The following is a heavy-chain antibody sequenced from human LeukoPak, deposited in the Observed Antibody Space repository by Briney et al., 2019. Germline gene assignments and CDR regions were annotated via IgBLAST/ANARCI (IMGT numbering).Heavy chain of an antibody. D-gene: IGHD6-19*01. V-gene: IGHV3-7*03. CDR3: AKVDGYNSGWYDS. CDR1: GFTFSSYW. J-gene: IGHJ5*01. Sequence: GGSLRLSCAASGFTFSSYWMNWARQAPGKGLEWVASINHNGNVNYYADSVKGRFTISRDNAKNSLYLQMDILKPEDTAFYYCAKVDGYNSGWYDSWGQGTLVTVSS. CDR2: INHNGNVN.